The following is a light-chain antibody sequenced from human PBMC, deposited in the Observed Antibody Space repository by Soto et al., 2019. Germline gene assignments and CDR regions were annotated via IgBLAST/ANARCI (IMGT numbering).Light chain of an antibody. CDR3: QQYNNWPPYT. CDR1: QSVTNN. CDR2: GAS. J-gene: IGKJ2*01. Sequence: EIVMTQSPAALSVSPGESVTLSCRASQSVTNNLAWYQQKPGQAPRLLIYGASTRATGIPVRFRGSGSGTEFTLTISGLQSEDFAVYYCQQYNNWPPYTFGQGTKLEIK. V-gene: IGKV3-15*01.